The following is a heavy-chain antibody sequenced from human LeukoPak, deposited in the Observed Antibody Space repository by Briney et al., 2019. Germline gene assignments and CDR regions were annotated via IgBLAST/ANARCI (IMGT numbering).Heavy chain of an antibody. Sequence: GGSLRLSCAASGFTFSSHAMSWVRQAPGKGLEWVSAISDSGGRTYYADSVKGRFTISRDNSKNTLYLQMNSLRAEDTAVYYCARALIGWFGELTKDGSGAFDIWGQGTMVTASS. CDR1: GFTFSSHA. D-gene: IGHD3-10*01. CDR2: ISDSGGRT. J-gene: IGHJ3*02. CDR3: ARALIGWFGELTKDGSGAFDI. V-gene: IGHV3-23*01.